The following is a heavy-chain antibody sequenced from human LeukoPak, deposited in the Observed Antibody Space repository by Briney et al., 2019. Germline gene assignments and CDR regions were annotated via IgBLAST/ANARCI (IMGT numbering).Heavy chain of an antibody. J-gene: IGHJ4*02. Sequence: GGSLRLSCAASGFTFSNFWMNWVRQAPGKGLEWVANIKQDGSEKYYVDSVRGRFTISRDNAKNSLYLQMNSLRSEDTAVYYCARGLTYFDYWGQGTLVTVSS. CDR2: IKQDGSEK. CDR3: ARGLTYFDY. D-gene: IGHD4/OR15-4a*01. V-gene: IGHV3-7*03. CDR1: GFTFSNFW.